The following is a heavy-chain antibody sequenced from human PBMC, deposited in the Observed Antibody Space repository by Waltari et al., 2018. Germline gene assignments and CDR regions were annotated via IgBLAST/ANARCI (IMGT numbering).Heavy chain of an antibody. D-gene: IGHD1-26*01. CDR1: GGSFSGYY. V-gene: IGHV4-34*01. Sequence: QVQLQQWGAGLLKPSETLSLTCAVYGGSFSGYYWSWIRQPPGKGLEWIGEINHSGSTNYNPSLKSRVTISVDTSKNQFSLKLSSVTAADTAVYYCAREGGLRVGIIDYWGQGTLVTVSS. CDR3: AREGGLRVGIIDY. CDR2: INHSGST. J-gene: IGHJ4*02.